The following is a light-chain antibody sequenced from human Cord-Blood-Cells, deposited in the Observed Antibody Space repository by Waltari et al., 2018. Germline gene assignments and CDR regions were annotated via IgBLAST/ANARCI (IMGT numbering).Light chain of an antibody. CDR3: CSYAGSSTFGV. V-gene: IGLV2-23*01. CDR1: SSDVGSYNL. Sequence: GSPGQSITISCTGTSSDVGSYNLVPWYQQHPGKAPKLMIYEGSKRPSGVSNRFSDSKSGNTASLTISGLQAEDEADYYCCSYAGSSTFGVFGGGTKLTVL. CDR2: EGS. J-gene: IGLJ3*02.